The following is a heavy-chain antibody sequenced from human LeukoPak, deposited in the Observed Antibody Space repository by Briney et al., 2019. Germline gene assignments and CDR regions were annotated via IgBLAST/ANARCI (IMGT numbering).Heavy chain of an antibody. D-gene: IGHD2-2*01. Sequence: GASVKVSCKVSGYTLTELSMHWVRQAPGKGLEWMGGFDPEDGETIYAQKFQGRVTMTEDTSTDIAYMELSSLRSEDTAVYYCATVRYCSSTSCLDAFDIWGQGTMVTVSS. CDR1: GYTLTELS. CDR3: ATVRYCSSTSCLDAFDI. CDR2: FDPEDGET. J-gene: IGHJ3*02. V-gene: IGHV1-24*01.